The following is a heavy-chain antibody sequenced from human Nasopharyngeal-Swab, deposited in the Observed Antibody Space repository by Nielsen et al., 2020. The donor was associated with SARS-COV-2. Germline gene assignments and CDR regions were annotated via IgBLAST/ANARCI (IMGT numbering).Heavy chain of an antibody. D-gene: IGHD1-1*01. J-gene: IGHJ4*02. CDR1: GYSFSSGYY. Sequence: SETLSLTCTVSGYSFSSGYYWAWIRHSPGKGPEWIGSVQSAGNTYYNPSLESRVTISKDSSKNQFSLMLRSVTAADTAVYYCARRTTFDYWGQGTLVTVSS. CDR3: ARRTTFDY. V-gene: IGHV4-38-2*02. CDR2: VQSAGNT.